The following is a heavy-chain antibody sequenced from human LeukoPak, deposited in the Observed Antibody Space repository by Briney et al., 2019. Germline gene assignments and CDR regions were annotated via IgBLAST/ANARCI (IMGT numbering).Heavy chain of an antibody. J-gene: IGHJ6*03. CDR3: ARAYYGSGSYYKGGYYYYYMDV. Sequence: SETLSLTCTVSGGSVSRSPYYWGWIRQPAGKGLEWIGRIYTSGSTNYNPSLKSRVTMSVDTSKNQFSLKLSSVTAADTAVYYCARAYYGSGSYYKGGYYYYYMDVWGKGTTVTISS. V-gene: IGHV4-61*02. CDR1: GGSVSRSPYY. D-gene: IGHD3-10*01. CDR2: IYTSGST.